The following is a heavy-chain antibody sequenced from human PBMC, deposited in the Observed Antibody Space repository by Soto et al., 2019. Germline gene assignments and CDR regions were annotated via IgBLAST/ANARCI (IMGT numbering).Heavy chain of an antibody. CDR3: ARSAYYYDSSGYWDNWFDP. D-gene: IGHD3-22*01. J-gene: IGHJ5*02. Sequence: SETLSLTCTVSGGSISSSSYYWSWIRQPPGKGLEWIGYIYYSGSTYYNPSLKSRVTISVDTSKNQFSLKLSSVTAADTAVYYCARSAYYYDSSGYWDNWFDPWGQGTLVTVSS. CDR1: GGSISSSSYY. V-gene: IGHV4-30-4*01. CDR2: IYYSGST.